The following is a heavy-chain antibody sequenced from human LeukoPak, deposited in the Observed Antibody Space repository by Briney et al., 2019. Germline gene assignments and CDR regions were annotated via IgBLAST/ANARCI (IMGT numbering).Heavy chain of an antibody. Sequence: PGGSLRLSCAASGFTFSNYAMSWVRQAPGKGLEWVSSISSSSSYIYYADSVNGGFTISRDNAKNSLYLQMNSLRAEDTAVYYCAKTRGWELLSDSFDHWGQGTLVTVSS. D-gene: IGHD1-26*01. V-gene: IGHV3-21*01. CDR1: GFTFSNYA. CDR2: ISSSSSYI. J-gene: IGHJ4*02. CDR3: AKTRGWELLSDSFDH.